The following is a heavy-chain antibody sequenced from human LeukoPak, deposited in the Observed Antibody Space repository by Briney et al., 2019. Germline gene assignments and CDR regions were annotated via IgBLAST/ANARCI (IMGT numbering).Heavy chain of an antibody. CDR1: GFTFSSYT. J-gene: IGHJ4*02. D-gene: IGHD3-10*01. CDR2: ISSSSSAI. CDR3: ARDPGDY. V-gene: IGHV3-48*02. Sequence: GGSLRLSCAASGFTFSSYTMNWVRQAPGKGLEWVSYISSSSSAIFYADSVKGRFTISRDNAKSSLYPQMNSLRDEDTAVYFCARDPGDYWGQGTLVTVSS.